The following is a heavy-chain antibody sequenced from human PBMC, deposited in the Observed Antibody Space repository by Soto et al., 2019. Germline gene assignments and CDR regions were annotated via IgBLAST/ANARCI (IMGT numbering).Heavy chain of an antibody. CDR3: AKGGSSSARYFDR. CDR1: GFSFSSYG. CDR2: MSWDGNNK. J-gene: IGHJ5*02. V-gene: IGHV3-30*18. D-gene: IGHD6-6*01. Sequence: QVQVVESGGGVVQPGRSLRLSCAASGFSFSSYGMHWVRQAPGKGLEWVAIMSWDGNNKYYADSARGRFTISRDSSKNTLFLQMNSLRVEDTAMYYCAKGGSSSARYFDRWGQGTLVTVSS.